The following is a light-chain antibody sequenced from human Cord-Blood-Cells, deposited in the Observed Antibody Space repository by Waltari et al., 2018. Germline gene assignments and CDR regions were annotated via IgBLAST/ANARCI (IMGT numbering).Light chain of an antibody. CDR3: QQYNNWPPYT. CDR1: QSVSSN. CDR2: GAS. Sequence: EIVMTQSPATLSVSPGERATLSCRASQSVSSNLAWYQQKPGQAPRLLIYGASTRATGXPXXXSGSGSGTEFTLTISSLQSEDFAVYYCQQYNNWPPYTFGQGTKLEIK. V-gene: IGKV3-15*01. J-gene: IGKJ2*01.